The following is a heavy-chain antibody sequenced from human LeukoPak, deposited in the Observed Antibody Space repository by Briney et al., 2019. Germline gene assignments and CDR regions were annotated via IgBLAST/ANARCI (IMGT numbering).Heavy chain of an antibody. J-gene: IGHJ4*02. Sequence: PGASVKVSCKASGYTFTCYVISWVRQALGQGLEWRGWISAYNGNTNYAQKLQGRVTMTTDTCTSTAYMELRRMRSDDTDVYYCARADYCSSTSCYTYFDYWGQGTLVTVSS. CDR1: GYTFTCYV. D-gene: IGHD2-2*01. CDR3: ARADYCSSTSCYTYFDY. V-gene: IGHV1-18*01. CDR2: ISAYNGNT.